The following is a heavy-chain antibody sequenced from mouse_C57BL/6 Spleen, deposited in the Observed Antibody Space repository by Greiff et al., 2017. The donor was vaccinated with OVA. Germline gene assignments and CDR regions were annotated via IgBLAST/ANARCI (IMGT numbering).Heavy chain of an antibody. CDR2: IRLKSDNYAT. CDR1: GFTFSNYW. V-gene: IGHV6-3*01. CDR3: TYCSTFAFAY. Sequence: EVKLMESGGGLVQPGGSMKLSCVASGFTFSNYWMNWVRQSPEKGLEWVAQIRLKSDNYATHYAESVKGRFTISSDDSKSSVYLQLNNLRAEDTGISYCTYCSTFAFAYWGQGTLVTVSA. J-gene: IGHJ3*01. D-gene: IGHD1-1*01.